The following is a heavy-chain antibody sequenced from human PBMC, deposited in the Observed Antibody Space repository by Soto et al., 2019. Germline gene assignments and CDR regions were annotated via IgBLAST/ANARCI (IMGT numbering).Heavy chain of an antibody. CDR3: ARDRSMYYGMDV. D-gene: IGHD2-8*01. CDR1: GYTFTSFG. CDR2: ISAYNGNT. Sequence: QVQLVQSGGEVKKPGASVKVSCKATGYTFTSFGISWVRQAPGQGLEWMGWISAYNGNTNYAQKLQGRVTMTTDTSTSTAYMELRSLTSDATAVYYCARDRSMYYGMDVWGPGTTVTVSS. J-gene: IGHJ6*02. V-gene: IGHV1-18*01.